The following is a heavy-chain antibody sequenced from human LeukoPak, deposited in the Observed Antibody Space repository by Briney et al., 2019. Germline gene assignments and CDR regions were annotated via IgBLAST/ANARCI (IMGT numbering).Heavy chain of an antibody. V-gene: IGHV3-23*01. CDR1: GFTFSNYA. Sequence: QAGGSLRLSCAASGFTFSNYAITWVRQAPGKGLEWVSSISGSGGRTYYADSVKGRFTISRDNSKNTLYLQMNSLRAEDTAVYYCAKDRRRDSSGYDYWGQGTLVTISS. CDR2: ISGSGGRT. J-gene: IGHJ4*02. CDR3: AKDRRRDSSGYDY. D-gene: IGHD3-22*01.